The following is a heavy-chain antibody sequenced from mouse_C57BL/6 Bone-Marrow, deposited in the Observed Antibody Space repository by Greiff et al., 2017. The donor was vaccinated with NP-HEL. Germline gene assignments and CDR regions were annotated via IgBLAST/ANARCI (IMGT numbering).Heavy chain of an antibody. Sequence: VQLQQSGAELVKPGASVKLSCTASGYAFSSYWMNWVKQRPGKGLEWIGQIYRGDGDTNYNGTFKGKATLTADKSTSTAYLQLSSLTSEDSAIYFCARGSYGSSHWYFDVWGTGTTVTVSS. CDR2: IYRGDGDT. CDR1: GYAFSSYW. CDR3: ARGSYGSSHWYFDV. V-gene: IGHV1-80*01. J-gene: IGHJ1*03. D-gene: IGHD1-1*01.